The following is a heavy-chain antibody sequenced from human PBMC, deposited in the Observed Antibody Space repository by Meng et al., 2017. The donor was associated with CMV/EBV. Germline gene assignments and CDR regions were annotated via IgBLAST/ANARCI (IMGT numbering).Heavy chain of an antibody. J-gene: IGHJ6*02. CDR1: GFTVSSNY. V-gene: IGHV3-66*01. CDR3: ARGDYYDSSGYYGYYYGMDV. D-gene: IGHD3-22*01. Sequence: GESLKISCAASGFTVSSNYMSWVRQAPGKGLEWVSVIYSGGSTYYADSVKGRFTISRDNAKNSLYLQMNGLRAEDTAVYYCARGDYYDSSGYYGYYYGMDVWGQGTTVTVSS. CDR2: IYSGGST.